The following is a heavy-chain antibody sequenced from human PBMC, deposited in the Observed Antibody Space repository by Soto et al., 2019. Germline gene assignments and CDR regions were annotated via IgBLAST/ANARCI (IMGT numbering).Heavy chain of an antibody. CDR1: CYTFTSYG. D-gene: IGHD6-13*01. J-gene: IGHJ6*02. Sequence: SAEVSFKASCYTFTSYGISWVRQAPGQGLEWMGWISAYNGNTNYAQKLQGRVTMTTDTSTSTAYMELRSLRSDDTAVYYCARDLLNSSGMDVWGQGTTVTVSS. CDR2: ISAYNGNT. CDR3: ARDLLNSSGMDV. V-gene: IGHV1-18*04.